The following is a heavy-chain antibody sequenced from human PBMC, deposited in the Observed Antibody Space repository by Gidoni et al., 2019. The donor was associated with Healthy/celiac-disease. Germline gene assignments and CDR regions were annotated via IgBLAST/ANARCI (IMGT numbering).Heavy chain of an antibody. V-gene: IGHV1-3*01. D-gene: IGHD6-19*01. CDR1: GYTFTSYA. CDR2: CNAGNGNT. J-gene: IGHJ4*02. Sequence: QVQLVQSGAEVKKPGASVKVSCKASGYTFTSYAMHWVRQAPGQRLEWMGWCNAGNGNTKYSQKFQGRVTITRDTSASTAYMELSSLRSEDTAVYYCARSIAVAGTFDYWGQGTLVTVSS. CDR3: ARSIAVAGTFDY.